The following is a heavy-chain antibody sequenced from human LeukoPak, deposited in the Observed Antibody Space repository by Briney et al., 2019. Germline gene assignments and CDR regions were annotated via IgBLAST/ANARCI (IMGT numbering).Heavy chain of an antibody. J-gene: IGHJ4*02. CDR2: IWYDGSNK. CDR1: GFTFSSYW. Sequence: GGSPRLSCAASGFTFSSYWMSWVRQAPGKGLEWVAVIWYDGSNKYYADSVKGRFTISRDNSKNTLYLQMNSLRAEDTAVYYCAKDPSKGYYDSSGYSHFDYWGQGTLVTVSS. D-gene: IGHD3-22*01. V-gene: IGHV3-33*06. CDR3: AKDPSKGYYDSSGYSHFDY.